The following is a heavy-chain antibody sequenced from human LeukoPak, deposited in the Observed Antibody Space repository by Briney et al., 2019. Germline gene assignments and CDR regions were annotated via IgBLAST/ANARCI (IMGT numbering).Heavy chain of an antibody. CDR2: IYPGDSDT. Sequence: GESLKISRKGSGYSFTSSWIGWVRKMPGKGLEWMGIIYPGDSDTRYSPSFQGQVTISADKSISTAYLQWSSLKASDTAMYYCARPIGAGSGKFWFDPWGQGTLVTVSS. J-gene: IGHJ5*02. CDR1: GYSFTSSW. V-gene: IGHV5-51*01. CDR3: ARPIGAGSGKFWFDP. D-gene: IGHD6-19*01.